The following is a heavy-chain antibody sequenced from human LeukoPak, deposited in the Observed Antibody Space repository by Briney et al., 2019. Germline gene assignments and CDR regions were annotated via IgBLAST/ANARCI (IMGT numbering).Heavy chain of an antibody. CDR3: AKGKQQWSSYMDV. D-gene: IGHD5-18*01. Sequence: GGSLRLSCVVSGFTFSNYGMHWVRQAPGKGLEWVAVISRDGSNKYYADSVKGRFTISRDNSKNTLHLQMDSLRGEDTAVYYCAKGKQQWSSYMDVWGKGTTVTVSS. V-gene: IGHV3-30*18. CDR2: ISRDGSNK. J-gene: IGHJ6*03. CDR1: GFTFSNYG.